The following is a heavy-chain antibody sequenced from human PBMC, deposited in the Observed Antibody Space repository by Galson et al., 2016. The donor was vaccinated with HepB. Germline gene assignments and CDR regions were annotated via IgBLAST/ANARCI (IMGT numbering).Heavy chain of an antibody. V-gene: IGHV3-23*01. CDR1: GFTFSSYA. D-gene: IGHD6-19*01. J-gene: IGHJ3*02. Sequence: SLRLSCAASGFTFSSYAMSWVRQAPGKGLEWVSAISVVDDDTYYVDSVKGRFTISRDNSRTTLYLQMNSLRAEDTALYYCAKDIQQWLVRGNGAFDIWGQGTMVTVSS. CDR2: ISVVDDDT. CDR3: AKDIQQWLVRGNGAFDI.